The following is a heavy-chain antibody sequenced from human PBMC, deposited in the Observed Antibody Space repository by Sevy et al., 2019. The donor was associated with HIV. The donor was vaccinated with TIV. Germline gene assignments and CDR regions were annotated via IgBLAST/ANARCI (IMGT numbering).Heavy chain of an antibody. CDR3: ARTSTLTISAIDS. CDR1: GGTFVGHY. J-gene: IGHJ4*02. D-gene: IGHD4-17*01. V-gene: IGHV4-34*01. Sequence: SETLSLTCGVSGGTFVGHYWTWIRQTPGKGLEWIGEINRRGTANYNPSLKSRVSISVDTSNNQFSLRLNSVTAAYTAVYYCARTSTLTISAIDSWGQGALVTVSS. CDR2: INRRGTA.